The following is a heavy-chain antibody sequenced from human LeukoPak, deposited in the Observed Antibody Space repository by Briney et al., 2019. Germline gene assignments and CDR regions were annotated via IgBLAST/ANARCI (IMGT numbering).Heavy chain of an antibody. J-gene: IGHJ4*02. Sequence: GGSLRLSCAASGFTFSSYAMHWVRQAPGKGLEYVSAISSNGGSTYYANSVKGRFTIPRDNSKNTLYLQMGSLRAEDMAVYYCARGRVLRYFDWLSTDFDYWGQGTLVTVSS. CDR2: ISSNGGST. CDR1: GFTFSSYA. D-gene: IGHD3-9*01. CDR3: ARGRVLRYFDWLSTDFDY. V-gene: IGHV3-64*01.